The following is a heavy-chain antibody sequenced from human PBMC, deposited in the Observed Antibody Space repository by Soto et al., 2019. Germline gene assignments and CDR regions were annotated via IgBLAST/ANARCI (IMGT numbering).Heavy chain of an antibody. Sequence: GESLKISCKGSGYTFTSYWINWVRQMPGKGLEWMGRIDPSDSYTNYSPSFQGHVTISADKSISTAYLQWSSLKASDTAMYYCVRHYYYDSSGYPDYWGQGTLVTVSS. CDR1: GYTFTSYW. CDR3: VRHYYYDSSGYPDY. V-gene: IGHV5-10-1*01. D-gene: IGHD3-22*01. J-gene: IGHJ4*02. CDR2: IDPSDSYT.